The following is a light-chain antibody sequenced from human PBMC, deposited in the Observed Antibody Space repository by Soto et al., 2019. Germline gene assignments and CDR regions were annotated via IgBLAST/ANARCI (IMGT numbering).Light chain of an antibody. CDR1: SSDVGDYNC. Sequence: QSVLTQPPSASGSPGQSVTISCTGTSSDVGDYNCVSWYQQHPGKAPKLMIYEVSKRPSGVPDRFSGSKSGNTASLTVSGLRAEDEADYYCSSYAGSNTVVFGGGTKVTVL. CDR3: SSYAGSNTVV. J-gene: IGLJ2*01. CDR2: EVS. V-gene: IGLV2-8*01.